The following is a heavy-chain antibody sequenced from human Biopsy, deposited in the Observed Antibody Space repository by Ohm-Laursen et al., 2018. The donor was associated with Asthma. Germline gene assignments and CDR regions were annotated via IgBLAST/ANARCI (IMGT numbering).Heavy chain of an antibody. CDR3: ARGDSSNWSHYYFDY. D-gene: IGHD3-22*01. CDR1: GFAVSRGH. CDR2: IYSGGTS. Sequence: SLRLSCTASGFAVSRGHMFWVRQAPGKGLGWVSVIYSGGTSHTADSVRGRFTISRDYSKNTLYLQMHSLRAEDTAVYYCARGDSSNWSHYYFDYWGQGTLVTVSS. J-gene: IGHJ4*02. V-gene: IGHV3-53*01.